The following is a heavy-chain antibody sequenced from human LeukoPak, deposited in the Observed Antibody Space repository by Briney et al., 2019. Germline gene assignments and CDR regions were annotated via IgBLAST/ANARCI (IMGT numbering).Heavy chain of an antibody. CDR3: ARGQHPWGGRYDY. D-gene: IGHD1-26*01. CDR1: GGSFSGYY. CDR2: INHSGST. V-gene: IGHV4-34*01. Sequence: PSETLSLTCAVYGGSFSGYYWSWIRQPPGKGLEWIGEINHSGSTNYNPSLKSRVTISVDTSKNQFSLKLSSVTAADTAVYYCARGQHPWGGRYDYWGQGTLVTVSS. J-gene: IGHJ4*02.